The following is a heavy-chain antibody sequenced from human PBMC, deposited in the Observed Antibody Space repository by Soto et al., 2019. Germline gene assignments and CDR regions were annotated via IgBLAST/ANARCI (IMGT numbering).Heavy chain of an antibody. CDR2: ITYTGVST. CDR3: AKRSSSSTFDY. Sequence: PGGSLRLSCAASEFSFDDYAMSWVRQAPGKGLEWVSSITYTGVSTYYADSVKGRFTISRDNSRDTLFLQMNSLRAEDTAIYYCAKRSSSSTFDYWGQGTLVTVSS. J-gene: IGHJ4*02. D-gene: IGHD6-6*01. CDR1: EFSFDDYA. V-gene: IGHV3-23*01.